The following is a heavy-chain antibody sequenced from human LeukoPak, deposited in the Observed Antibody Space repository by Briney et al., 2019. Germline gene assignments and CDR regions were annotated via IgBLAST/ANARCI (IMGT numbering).Heavy chain of an antibody. D-gene: IGHD3-10*01. V-gene: IGHV4-61*01. CDR1: GGSVSSRRHY. CDR3: ARDPGDDYGYYSEY. CDR2: IYYSGTT. J-gene: IGHJ4*02. Sequence: KPSETLSLTCTVSGGSVSSRRHYWSWIRQPPGKGLEWIGYIYYSGTTNYNPSLKSRVSMSVDTSMNQFSLTLSSVSAADTAVYYCARDPGDDYGYYSEYWGQGALVTVSS.